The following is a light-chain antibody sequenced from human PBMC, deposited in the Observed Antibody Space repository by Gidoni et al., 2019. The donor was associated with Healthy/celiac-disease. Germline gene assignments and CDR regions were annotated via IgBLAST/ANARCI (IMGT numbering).Light chain of an antibody. CDR3: QQLNSYPIN. CDR2: AAS. CDR1: QGISSY. J-gene: IGKJ5*01. V-gene: IGKV1-9*01. Sequence: DIQLTQSPSFLSASVGDRVTITCRASQGISSYLAWYQQKPGKAPKLLIYAASTLQSGVPSRFSGSGSGTEFTLTISSLQPEDFATYYCQQLNSYPINVXQGTRLEIK.